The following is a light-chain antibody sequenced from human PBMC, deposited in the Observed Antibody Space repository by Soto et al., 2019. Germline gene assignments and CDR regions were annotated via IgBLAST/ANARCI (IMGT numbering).Light chain of an antibody. Sequence: EIVMTQSPATLSVSPGEGATLSCRASQSLSSSLAWYQQKPGQAPRLLIYDASNRATGIPARFSGSGSGTDFTLTISRLEPEDFAVYYCQQYGRSGTFGQGTKVDIK. CDR2: DAS. J-gene: IGKJ1*01. V-gene: IGKV3-20*01. CDR3: QQYGRSGT. CDR1: QSLSSS.